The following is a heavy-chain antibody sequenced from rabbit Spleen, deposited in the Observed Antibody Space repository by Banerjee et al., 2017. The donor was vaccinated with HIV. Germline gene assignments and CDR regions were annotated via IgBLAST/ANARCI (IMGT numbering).Heavy chain of an antibody. D-gene: IGHD8-1*01. CDR3: ARDTGSSFSSYGMDL. CDR2: IEGGSSGFT. J-gene: IGHJ6*01. Sequence: QEQLEESGGDLVKPEGSLTLTCTASGFSFSSSNWICWVRQAPGKGLEWIACIEGGSSGFTYYASWVNGRFSISKTSSTTVTLQMTSLTGADTATYFCARDTGSSFSSYGMDLWGPGTLVTVS. V-gene: IGHV1S45*01. CDR1: GFSFSSSNW.